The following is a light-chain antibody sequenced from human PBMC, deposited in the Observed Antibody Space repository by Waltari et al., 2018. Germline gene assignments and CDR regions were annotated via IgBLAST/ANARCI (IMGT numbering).Light chain of an antibody. CDR2: GAS. J-gene: IGKJ1*01. CDR3: LQDYTSPWT. Sequence: AIQMTQSPSSLSASVGDRVTITCRASQGIRNYLGWYQQKPGKAPNLLIYGASSLQSGVPSRFSGSGSGTDFTLTISSLQPEDFATYYCLQDYTSPWTFGQGTRVEIK. CDR1: QGIRNY. V-gene: IGKV1-6*01.